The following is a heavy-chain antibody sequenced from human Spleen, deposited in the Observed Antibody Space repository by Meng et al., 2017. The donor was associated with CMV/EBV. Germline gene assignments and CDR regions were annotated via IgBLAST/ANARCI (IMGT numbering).Heavy chain of an antibody. CDR1: GFRFSGYT. CDR3: AKDLNYGGISGLDY. V-gene: IGHV3-23*01. D-gene: IGHD2-21*01. J-gene: IGHJ4*02. CDR2: LTSGGGA. Sequence: YGFRFSGYTMTWVRQAPGGGLEWVSTLTSGGGAFYADSVKGRFTISRDNSKNTLYLQMNSLRAEDTALFYCAKDLNYGGISGLDYWGQGTLVTVSS.